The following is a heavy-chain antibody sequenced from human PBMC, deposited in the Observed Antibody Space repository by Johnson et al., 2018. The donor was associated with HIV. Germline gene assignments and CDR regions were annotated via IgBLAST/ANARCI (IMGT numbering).Heavy chain of an antibody. J-gene: IGHJ3*02. CDR3: ARDPGIAGGAFDI. V-gene: IGHV3-9*01. D-gene: IGHD6-13*01. CDR1: GFTFDDYA. CDR2: LSWNSGSI. Sequence: VQLVESGGGLVQPGRSLRLSCAASGFTFDDYAMHWVRQVPGKGLEWVSGLSWNSGSIGYADSVKGRFTISRDNAKNSLYLQMNSLRVEDTAVYYCARDPGIAGGAFDIWGQGTMVTVSS.